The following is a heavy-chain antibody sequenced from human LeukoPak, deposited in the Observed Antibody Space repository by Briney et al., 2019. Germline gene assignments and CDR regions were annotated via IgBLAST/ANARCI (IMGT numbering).Heavy chain of an antibody. CDR3: AKDDDIRGGYGMDV. CDR1: GFTFSSYG. J-gene: IGHJ6*02. CDR2: ISYDGSNK. V-gene: IGHV3-30*18. Sequence: GGSLRLSCAASGFTFSSYGMHWVRQAPGKGLEWVAVISYDGSNKYYADSVKGRFTISRDNSKNTPYLQMNSLRAEDTAVCYCAKDDDIRGGYGMDVWGQGTTVTVSS. D-gene: IGHD1-1*01.